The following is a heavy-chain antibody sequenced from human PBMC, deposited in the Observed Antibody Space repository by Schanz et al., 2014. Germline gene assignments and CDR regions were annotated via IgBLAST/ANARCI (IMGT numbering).Heavy chain of an antibody. Sequence: QVQLVESGGALVKPGGSLRLACAASGFTFSDYYMSWVRQAPGKGLEWVSYISSSSTYTNYADSVRGRFTISRDNAKNSLYLQMNSLRADDTAVYYCALMSAYFDYWGQGTRVTVSS. CDR3: ALMSAYFDY. J-gene: IGHJ4*02. D-gene: IGHD2-8*01. V-gene: IGHV3-11*05. CDR2: ISSSSTYT. CDR1: GFTFSDYY.